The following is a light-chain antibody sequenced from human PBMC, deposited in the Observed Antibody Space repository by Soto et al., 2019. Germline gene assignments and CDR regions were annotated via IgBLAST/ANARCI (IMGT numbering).Light chain of an antibody. Sequence: EVVFTQPPDTLSLTAGERATLPCRASTNFGRTYLAWYQQKRGQAPRFLIYGASSRATGIPDRFSGSGSGTDFTLTISRLEPEDFAVYYCQQYGMSPTTFGQGTKVDIK. J-gene: IGKJ1*01. CDR2: GAS. CDR3: QQYGMSPTT. V-gene: IGKV3-20*01. CDR1: TNFGRTY.